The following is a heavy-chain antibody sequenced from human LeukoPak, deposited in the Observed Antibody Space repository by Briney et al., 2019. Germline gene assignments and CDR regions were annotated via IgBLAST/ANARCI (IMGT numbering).Heavy chain of an antibody. CDR2: INHSGST. CDR3: ARKHCSSTSCSPYYYGMDV. V-gene: IGHV4-34*01. J-gene: IGHJ6*02. Sequence: PSETLSLTCAVYGGSFSGYYWSWIRQPPGEGLEWIGEINHSGSTNYNPSLKSRVTISVDTSKNQFSLKLSSVSAADTAVYYCARKHCSSTSCSPYYYGMDVWGQGTTVTVSS. D-gene: IGHD2-2*01. CDR1: GGSFSGYY.